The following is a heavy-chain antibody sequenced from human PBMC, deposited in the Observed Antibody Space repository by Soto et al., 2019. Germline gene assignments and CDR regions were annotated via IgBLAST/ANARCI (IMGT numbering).Heavy chain of an antibody. CDR2: ISYSGST. V-gene: IGHV4-59*01. Sequence: QVQLQESGPGLVKPSETLSLTCTVSGGSISTYTWNWVRQSPGKGLEWIGYISYSGSTMSNPSLKSRVTISVDRSKNQRSLNLSSVTAADTAKYYCARDSKSDDAFDIWGLGTLVTVSS. CDR1: GGSISTYT. J-gene: IGHJ3*02. CDR3: ARDSKSDDAFDI.